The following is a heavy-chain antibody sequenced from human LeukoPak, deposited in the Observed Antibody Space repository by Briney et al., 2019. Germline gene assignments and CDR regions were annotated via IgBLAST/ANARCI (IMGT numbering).Heavy chain of an antibody. CDR2: INPSGGGT. CDR1: GYTFAFYH. J-gene: IGHJ4*02. V-gene: IGHV1-46*04. Sequence: ASVKVPCKTSGYTFAFYHIHWVRQAPGQGVEWMGIINPSGGGTTYTQKLQGRVTMTRDMSTSTVYMELSSLISEDTAVYYCARDAANGGFSYGLDYWGQGTLVTVSS. D-gene: IGHD5-18*01. CDR3: ARDAANGGFSYGLDY.